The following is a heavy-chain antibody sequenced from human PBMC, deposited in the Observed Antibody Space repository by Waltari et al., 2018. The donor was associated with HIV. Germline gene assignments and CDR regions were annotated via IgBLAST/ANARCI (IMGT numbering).Heavy chain of an antibody. V-gene: IGHV3-48*04. J-gene: IGHJ4*02. CDR3: ARPLGGGYTY. D-gene: IGHD3-22*01. CDR2: ISSSSSTI. CDR1: GFTFRSYG. Sequence: EVQLVASGGGFVQPGGPLGHSCPPSGFTFRSYGLHWVRQAPGKGLEWISYISSSSSTIYYADSVKGRFTISRDNAKNSVYLQMNSLRAEDTAVYYCARPLGGGYTYWGQGTLVTVSS.